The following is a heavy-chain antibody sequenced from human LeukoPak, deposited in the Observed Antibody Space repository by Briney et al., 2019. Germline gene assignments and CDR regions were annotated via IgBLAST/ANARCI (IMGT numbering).Heavy chain of an antibody. V-gene: IGHV1-8*01. CDR2: MNPRRGNT. Sequence: ASVKVSRKAAVYTFTNYDINWVRQATGQGPGWMGWMNPRRGNTGYAQKFQGRVTMTRNSAISTAYMELSSLRSDDTAVYYCARDQDIVVVVAALRQREMGGFDPWGQGTLVTVSS. CDR3: ARDQDIVVVVAALRQREMGGFDP. CDR1: VYTFTNYD. J-gene: IGHJ5*02. D-gene: IGHD2-15*01.